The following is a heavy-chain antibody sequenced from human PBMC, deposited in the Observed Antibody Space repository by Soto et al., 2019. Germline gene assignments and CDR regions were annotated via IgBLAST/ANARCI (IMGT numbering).Heavy chain of an antibody. Sequence: GGSLRLSCAVSGFTFNNYGINWVRQAPGKGLEWVSSVSKSDYTYYSDSVKGRFTISRDNAKNSVSLQMNTRRAEDTAVYYCAREDSIIIPAVSDFWGQGALVTVSS. CDR1: GFTFNNYG. D-gene: IGHD2-2*01. CDR2: VSKSDYT. J-gene: IGHJ4*02. V-gene: IGHV3-21*01. CDR3: AREDSIIIPAVSDF.